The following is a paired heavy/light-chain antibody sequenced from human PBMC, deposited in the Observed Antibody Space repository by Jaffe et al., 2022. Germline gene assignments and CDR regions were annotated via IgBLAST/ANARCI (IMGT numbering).Light chain of an antibody. Sequence: QSVLTQPPSASGTPGQGVTISCSGSSSNIGNHPVNWYQQLPGTAPKLLIYGNGQRPSGVPDRFSSSKSGTSASLAISGLQSEDEADYYCAAWDDSYWVFGGGTKLTVL. V-gene: IGLV1-44*01. CDR3: AAWDDSYWV. J-gene: IGLJ3*02. CDR2: GNG. CDR1: SSNIGNHP.
Heavy chain of an antibody. D-gene: IGHD5-18*01. CDR2: FYHSGTT. J-gene: IGHJ4*02. Sequence: QVQLQESGPGLVKPSETLSLTCTVSDYSISSDYYWGWIRQPPGKGLEWIVSFYHSGTTYYNPSLKSRVTISVEMSKNQFSLKLSSVTAADTAVYYCARDCERGHSSGCFDFWGQGALLTVSS. CDR3: ARDCERGHSSGCFDF. V-gene: IGHV4-38-2*02. CDR1: DYSISSDYY.